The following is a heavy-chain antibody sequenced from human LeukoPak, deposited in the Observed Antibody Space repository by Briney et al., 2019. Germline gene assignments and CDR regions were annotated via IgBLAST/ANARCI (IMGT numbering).Heavy chain of an antibody. CDR3: ARVPGDY. CDR1: GFSFSSYS. V-gene: IGHV3-21*01. J-gene: IGHJ4*02. Sequence: GGSLRPSCAASGFSFSSYSMNWVRQAPGKGLEWVSSISRSSDYIYYADSVKGRFTISRDNAKNSLYLQMNSLRAEDTAVYYCARVPGDYWGQGTLVTVSS. CDR2: ISRSSDYI.